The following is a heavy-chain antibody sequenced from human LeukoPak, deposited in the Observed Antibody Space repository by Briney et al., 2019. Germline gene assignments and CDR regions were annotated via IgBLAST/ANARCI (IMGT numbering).Heavy chain of an antibody. CDR3: ARGMGYSYGVDY. V-gene: IGHV3-48*01. CDR1: GVTVSSNY. D-gene: IGHD5-18*01. CDR2: ISSGSSTI. J-gene: IGHJ4*02. Sequence: GGSLRLSCAVFGVTVSSNYMSWVRQAPGKGLEWVSYISSGSSTIYYADSVKGRFTISRDNAKNSLYLQMNNLRAEDTAVYYCARGMGYSYGVDYWGQGTLVTVSS.